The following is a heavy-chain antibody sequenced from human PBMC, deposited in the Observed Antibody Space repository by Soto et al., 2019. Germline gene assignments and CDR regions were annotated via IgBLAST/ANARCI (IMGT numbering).Heavy chain of an antibody. V-gene: IGHV1-69*12. CDR2: IIPVFGRG. CDR1: GGFFTTYA. CDR3: ADLCLGDCITANCPPDD. D-gene: IGHD3-3*01. Sequence: QVQLVQSGAEVKKPGSAVRVSCKASGGFFTTYAISWVRQAPGLGLERMRGIIPVFGRGTYAQKSQGRVTNTADDYTIQAYMELSRLRSDDTAIYDLADLCLGDCITANCPPDDWGQGTLVTVSS. J-gene: IGHJ4*02.